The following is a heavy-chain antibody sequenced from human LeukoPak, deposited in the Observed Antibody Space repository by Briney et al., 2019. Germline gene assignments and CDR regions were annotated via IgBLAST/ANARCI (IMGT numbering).Heavy chain of an antibody. CDR3: ASMKKPHYFDY. J-gene: IGHJ4*02. CDR2: IYHSGST. CDR1: GGSISSGGYS. V-gene: IGHV4-30-2*02. Sequence: SETLSLTCAVSGGSISSGGYSWSWIRQPPGKGLEWIGYIYHSGSTYYNPSLKSRVTISVDRSKNQFSLKLSSVTAADTAVYYCASMKKPHYFDYWGQGTLVTVSS. D-gene: IGHD2-21*01.